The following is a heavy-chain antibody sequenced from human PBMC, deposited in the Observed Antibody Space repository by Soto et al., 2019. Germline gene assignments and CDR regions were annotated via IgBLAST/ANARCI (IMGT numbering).Heavy chain of an antibody. V-gene: IGHV1-46*03. CDR2: INPSGGST. J-gene: IGHJ1*01. CDR1: GYTFTSYY. CDR3: ARVAGSFAGYCSVGSCYGAEYFQH. D-gene: IGHD2-15*01. Sequence: ASVKVSCKASGYTFTSYYMHWVRQAPGQGLEWMGIINPSGGSTSYAQKFQGRVTMTRDTSTSTVYMELSSLRSEDTAVYYCARVAGSFAGYCSVGSCYGAEYFQHWGRG.